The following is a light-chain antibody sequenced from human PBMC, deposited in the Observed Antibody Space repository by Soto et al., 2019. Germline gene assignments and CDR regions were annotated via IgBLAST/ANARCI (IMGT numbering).Light chain of an antibody. CDR1: QTISTW. CDR3: QNYNSAPLS. CDR2: DAS. J-gene: IGKJ4*01. Sequence: DIQMTQSPSTLSASVGDRVTITCRASQTISTWLAWYQQKPGKAPKLLIYDASILEGGVPSRFSGSGSGTQFTLTISSLQPEDVATYYCQNYNSAPLSFGGGTKVDIK. V-gene: IGKV1-5*01.